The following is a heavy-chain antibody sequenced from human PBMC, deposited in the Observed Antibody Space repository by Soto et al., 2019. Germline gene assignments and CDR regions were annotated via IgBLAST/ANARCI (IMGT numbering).Heavy chain of an antibody. V-gene: IGHV3-64*01. Sequence: GGSLRLSCAAYGFTLSGYAMDWVRQAPGKGLEYVSGISSNGVGTYYANSVQGRFTISRDNSKNTVYLQMGSLRPEDMAVYYYARRARPDFYYMDVWGKGTTVTVSS. CDR1: GFTLSGYA. CDR3: ARRARPDFYYMDV. CDR2: ISSNGVGT. J-gene: IGHJ6*03. D-gene: IGHD6-6*01.